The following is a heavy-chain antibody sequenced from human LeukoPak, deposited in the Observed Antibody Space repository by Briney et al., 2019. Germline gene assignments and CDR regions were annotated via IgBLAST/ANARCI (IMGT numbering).Heavy chain of an antibody. CDR3: AKANYYGSGSPSDY. D-gene: IGHD3-10*01. Sequence: GGSLRLSCAASGFTFSSYAMSWVRQAPGKGLEWVSAISGSGGSAYYADSVKGRFTISRDNSKNTLYLQMNSLRAEDTAVYYCAKANYYGSGSPSDYWGQGTLVTVSS. CDR2: ISGSGGSA. J-gene: IGHJ4*02. V-gene: IGHV3-23*01. CDR1: GFTFSSYA.